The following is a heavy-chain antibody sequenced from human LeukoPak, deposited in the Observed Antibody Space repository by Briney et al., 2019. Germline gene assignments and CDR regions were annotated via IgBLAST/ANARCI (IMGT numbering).Heavy chain of an antibody. V-gene: IGHV3-30*02. Sequence: PGGSLRLSCAASGFTFNNYGMHWVRQAPGKGLEWVAFTRYDGSNKYYADSVKGRFTISRDNSKNTLYLQMNSLRSEDTAVYYCAKDKAGLHSSGCYDSWGQGALVTVSS. CDR1: GFTFNNYG. D-gene: IGHD6-19*01. CDR3: AKDKAGLHSSGCYDS. CDR2: TRYDGSNK. J-gene: IGHJ4*02.